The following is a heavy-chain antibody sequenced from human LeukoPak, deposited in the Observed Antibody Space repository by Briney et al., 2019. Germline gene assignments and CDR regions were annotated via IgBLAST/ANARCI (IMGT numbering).Heavy chain of an antibody. D-gene: IGHD3-10*01. Sequence: GGSLRLSCAASGFTFSSYAMHWVRQAPGKGLEWVAVISYDGSNKYYADSVKGRFTIPRDNSKNTLYLQMNSLRAEDTAVYYCARDLGATWFGELVPRFDPWGQGTLVTVSS. CDR1: GFTFSSYA. CDR2: ISYDGSNK. J-gene: IGHJ5*02. CDR3: ARDLGATWFGELVPRFDP. V-gene: IGHV3-30-3*01.